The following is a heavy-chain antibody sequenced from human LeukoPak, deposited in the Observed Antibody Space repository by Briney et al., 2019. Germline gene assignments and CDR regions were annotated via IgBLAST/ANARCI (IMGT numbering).Heavy chain of an antibody. CDR1: GYTFASYD. D-gene: IGHD6-13*01. CDR3: ARGAAAGTPAYYYGMDV. CDR2: ISAYNGNT. J-gene: IGHJ6*02. Sequence: ASVKVSCTASGYTFASYDISWVRQAPGQGLEWMGWISAYNGNTNYAQKLQGRVTITADESTSTAYMELSSLRSEDTAVYYCARGAAAGTPAYYYGMDVWGQGTTVTVSS. V-gene: IGHV1-18*01.